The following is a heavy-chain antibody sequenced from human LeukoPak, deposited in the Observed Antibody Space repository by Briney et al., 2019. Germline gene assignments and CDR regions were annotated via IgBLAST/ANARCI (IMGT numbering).Heavy chain of an antibody. D-gene: IGHD1-26*01. V-gene: IGHV3-23*01. Sequence: GGSLRLSCAASGFTFNNYAMNWVRQAPEKGLEWVSAFTGSGGSTYYADSVKGRFTISRDNSKNTLYLQMDSLRAEDTAVYHCARDSGSYLQPTDYWGQGTLVTVSS. J-gene: IGHJ4*02. CDR1: GFTFNNYA. CDR2: FTGSGGST. CDR3: ARDSGSYLQPTDY.